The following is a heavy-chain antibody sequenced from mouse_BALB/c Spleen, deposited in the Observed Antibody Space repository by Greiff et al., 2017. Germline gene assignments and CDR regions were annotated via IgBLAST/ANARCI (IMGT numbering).Heavy chain of an antibody. V-gene: IGHV5-9-4*01. Sequence: EVQGVESGGGLVKPGGSLKLSCAASGFTFSSYAMSWVRQSPEKRLEWVAEISSGGSYTYYPDTVTGRFTISRDNAKNTLYLEMSSLRSEDTAMYYCARDDYDGDYAMDYWGQGTSVTVSS. D-gene: IGHD2-4*01. CDR1: GFTFSSYA. J-gene: IGHJ4*01. CDR3: ARDDYDGDYAMDY. CDR2: ISSGGSYT.